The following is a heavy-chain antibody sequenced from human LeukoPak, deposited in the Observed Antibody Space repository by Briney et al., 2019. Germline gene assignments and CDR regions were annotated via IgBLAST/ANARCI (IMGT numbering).Heavy chain of an antibody. Sequence: SETLSLTCAVSGGSFSGYYWSWIRQPPGKGLEWVGEINHSGSTNYNPSLKSGGTISVDTSKNQFSLKLISMTAEDQAVYYCARPNHKDHCSSTSCYRYFDYWGQGTLLTVSS. D-gene: IGHD2-2*02. CDR1: GGSFSGYY. J-gene: IGHJ4*02. V-gene: IGHV4-34*01. CDR3: ARPNHKDHCSSTSCYRYFDY. CDR2: INHSGST.